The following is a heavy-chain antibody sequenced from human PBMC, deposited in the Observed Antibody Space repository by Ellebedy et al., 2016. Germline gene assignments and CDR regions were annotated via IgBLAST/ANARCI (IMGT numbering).Heavy chain of an antibody. CDR2: VNTFSGNT. D-gene: IGHD3-10*01. CDR1: VYTFTTFS. CDR3: AKTSGWGYGEN. J-gene: IGHJ4*02. Sequence: ASVKVSXKASVYTFTTFSITWVRQVPGQGLEWMGFVNTFSGNTKFAQKFQGRVSMTTDSSTHTAYMDLRSLRSYDTAMYYCAKTSGWGYGENWGQGTLVTGSS. V-gene: IGHV1-18*04.